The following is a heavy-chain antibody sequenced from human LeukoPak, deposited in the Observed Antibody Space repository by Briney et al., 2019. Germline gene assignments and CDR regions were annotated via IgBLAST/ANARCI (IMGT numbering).Heavy chain of an antibody. CDR3: ARELVVRGVMVD. CDR1: GFTISNYT. Sequence: GGSLRLSCAASGFTISNYTIHWVRQAPGKGLEWVAVISYDGSNKYYADSVKGRFTISRDNSKNTLYLQMNSLRAEDTAVYYCARELVVRGVMVDWGQGTLVTVSS. D-gene: IGHD3-10*01. V-gene: IGHV3-30-3*01. J-gene: IGHJ4*02. CDR2: ISYDGSNK.